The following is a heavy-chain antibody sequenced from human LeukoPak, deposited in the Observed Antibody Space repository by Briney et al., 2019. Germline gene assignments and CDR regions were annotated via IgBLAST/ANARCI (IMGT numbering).Heavy chain of an antibody. J-gene: IGHJ3*02. CDR1: GGTFSSYA. CDR2: IIPIFGTA. Sequence: SVKVSCKASGGTFSSYAISWVRQAPGQGLEWMGGIIPIFGTANYAQKFQGRVTITADESTSTAYMELSSLRSEDTAVYYCARDPGPAVAGADHDAFDIWGQGTMVTVSS. V-gene: IGHV1-69*13. D-gene: IGHD6-19*01. CDR3: ARDPGPAVAGADHDAFDI.